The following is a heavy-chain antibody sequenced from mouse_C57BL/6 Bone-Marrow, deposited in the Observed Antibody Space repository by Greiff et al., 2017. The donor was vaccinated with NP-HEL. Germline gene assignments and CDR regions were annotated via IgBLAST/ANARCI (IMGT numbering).Heavy chain of an antibody. J-gene: IGHJ4*01. V-gene: IGHV1-72*01. CDR2: IDPNSGGT. CDR3: ARTRITTVVAPLSMDY. CDR1: GYTFTSYW. Sequence: QVQLQQPGAELVKPGASVKLSCKASGYTFTSYWMHWVKQRPGRGLEWIGRIDPNSGGTTYNETFKSKATLTVDKPSSTAYMQLSSLTSEDSAVYYCARTRITTVVAPLSMDYWGQGTSVTVSS. D-gene: IGHD1-1*01.